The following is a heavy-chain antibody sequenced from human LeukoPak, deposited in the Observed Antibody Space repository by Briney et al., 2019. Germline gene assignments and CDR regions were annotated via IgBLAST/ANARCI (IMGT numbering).Heavy chain of an antibody. CDR2: IKQDGSEK. D-gene: IGHD3-22*01. J-gene: IGHJ4*02. CDR3: ARSASYYDSSGYWYYFDT. V-gene: IGHV3-7*01. CDR1: GFTFSNYW. Sequence: PGGSLRLSCAASGFTFSNYWMSWVRQAPGKGLEWVAHIKQDGSEKYYVDSVKGRFTISRDNAESSLYLQMNSLRAEDTAVYYCARSASYYDSSGYWYYFDTWGQGTLVTVSS.